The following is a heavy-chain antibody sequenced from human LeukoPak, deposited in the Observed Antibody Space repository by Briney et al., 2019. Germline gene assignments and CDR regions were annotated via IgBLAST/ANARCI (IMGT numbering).Heavy chain of an antibody. CDR3: ARDLGDSSSWFDYYYYYGMDA. J-gene: IGHJ6*02. V-gene: IGHV3-11*06. Sequence: GGSLRLSCAASGFTFSDYYMSWIRQAPGKGLEWVSYISSSSSYTNYADSVKGRFTISRDNAKNSLYLQMNSLRAEDTAVYYCARDLGDSSSWFDYYYYYGMDAWGQGTTVTVSS. CDR2: ISSSSSYT. D-gene: IGHD6-13*01. CDR1: GFTFSDYY.